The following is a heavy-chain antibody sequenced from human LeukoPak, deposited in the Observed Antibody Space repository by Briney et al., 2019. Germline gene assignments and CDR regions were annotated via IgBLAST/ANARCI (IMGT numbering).Heavy chain of an antibody. D-gene: IGHD2-2*01. Sequence: GGSLRLSCATSGFTFSNYGMHWVRLAPGKGLEWVAVISYDVTVTDTYYAASVRGRFTISRDNSKNTLYLQMNSLRAEDTALYYCAKVGVPSAIYYRAMDVWGQGTTVTVSS. CDR1: GFTFSNYG. V-gene: IGHV3-30*18. J-gene: IGHJ6*02. CDR3: AKVGVPSAIYYRAMDV. CDR2: ISYDVTVTDT.